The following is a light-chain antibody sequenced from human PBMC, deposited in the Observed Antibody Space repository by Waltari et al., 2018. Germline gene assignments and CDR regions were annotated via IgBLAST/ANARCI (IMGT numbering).Light chain of an antibody. Sequence: QLVVTQSPSASASLGASVKLTCTLSSGHSSNVIAWLQQQPEKGPWYLLKVTSAGSHSKGDGLPDGFSGSSSGAERYLTSSNLQSEDEADYYCQTGGHGTWVFGGGTKLTVL. CDR1: SGHSSNV. CDR2: VTSAGSH. J-gene: IGLJ3*02. CDR3: QTGGHGTWV. V-gene: IGLV4-69*01.